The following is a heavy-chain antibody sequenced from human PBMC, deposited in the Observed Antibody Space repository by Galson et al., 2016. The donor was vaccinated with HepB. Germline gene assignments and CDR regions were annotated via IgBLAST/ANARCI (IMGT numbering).Heavy chain of an antibody. CDR1: GYTFTDFG. V-gene: IGHV1-18*04. J-gene: IGHJ4*02. Sequence: SVKVSCKASGYTFTDFGINWVRQAPGQGLEWMGWISTVSGDTKYAERLQDRVTLTTDTSTNTAYLELRSLKFDDTAVYYCARYGSNSPYFDYWGQGTLVTVSS. CDR3: ARYGSNSPYFDY. CDR2: ISTVSGDT. D-gene: IGHD4-23*01.